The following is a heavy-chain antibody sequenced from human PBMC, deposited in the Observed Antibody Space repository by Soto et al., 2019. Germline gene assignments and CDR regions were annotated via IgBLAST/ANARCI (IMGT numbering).Heavy chain of an antibody. V-gene: IGHV1-2*04. J-gene: IGHJ6*02. CDR3: VRDKPGYGMDV. CDR2: INPNSGGT. Sequence: QVQLVQSGAEVKKPGASVKVSCKASGYTFIGYYMHWVRQAPGQGLEWMGWINPNSGGTNYAQKFQGWVTMTRDTSTSTAYLELSRLTSDGTAVYYCVRDKPGYGMDVWGQGTTVPVSS. CDR1: GYTFIGYY.